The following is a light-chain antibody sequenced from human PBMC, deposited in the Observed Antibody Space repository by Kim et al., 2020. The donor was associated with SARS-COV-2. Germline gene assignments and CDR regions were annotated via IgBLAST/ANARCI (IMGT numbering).Light chain of an antibody. J-gene: IGLJ3*02. CDR3: VLYMGSGTWV. V-gene: IGLV8-61*01. CDR1: TGSVSTSYF. CDR2: NTN. Sequence: GGTVTLNCGLSTGSVSTSYFRSWYLQTPGQAPRTLIYNTNTRSSGVPDRFSGSILGNKAALSITGAQADDESDYYCVLYMGSGTWVFGGGTQLTVL.